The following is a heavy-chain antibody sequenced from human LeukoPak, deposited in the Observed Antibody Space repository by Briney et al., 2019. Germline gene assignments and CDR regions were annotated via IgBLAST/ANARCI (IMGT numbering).Heavy chain of an antibody. J-gene: IGHJ6*02. V-gene: IGHV1-18*01. CDR3: ARVESIPSTVTTEFYYYYGMDV. CDR1: GYTFTSYG. CDR2: ISAYKGNT. Sequence: ASVKVSCKASGYTFTSYGISWVRQAPGQGLEWMEWISAYKGNTNYAQKLQGRVTMTTDTSTSTAYMELRSLRSDDTAVYYCARVESIPSTVTTEFYYYYGMDVWGQGTTVTVSS. D-gene: IGHD4-17*01.